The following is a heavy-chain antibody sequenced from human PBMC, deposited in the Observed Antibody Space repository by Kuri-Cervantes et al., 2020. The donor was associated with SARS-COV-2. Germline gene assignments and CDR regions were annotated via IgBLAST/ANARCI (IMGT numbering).Heavy chain of an antibody. Sequence: SVKVSCKASGGTFSSYAISWVRQAPGQGLEWMGGIIPIFGTANYAQKFQGRVTITTDESTSTAYMELSSLRSEDTAVYYCARTYYDFWSGYYTGGWLDPWGQGTLVTVSS. CDR1: GGTFSSYA. J-gene: IGHJ5*02. V-gene: IGHV1-69*05. CDR3: ARTYYDFWSGYYTGGWLDP. D-gene: IGHD3-3*01. CDR2: IIPIFGTA.